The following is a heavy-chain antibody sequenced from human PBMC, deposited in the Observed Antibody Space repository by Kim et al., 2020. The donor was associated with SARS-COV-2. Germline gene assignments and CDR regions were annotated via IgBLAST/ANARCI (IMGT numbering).Heavy chain of an antibody. CDR1: GGSISSSNW. CDR2: IYHSGST. V-gene: IGHV4-4*02. CDR3: ARALFIAAAGTGYGMDV. D-gene: IGHD6-13*01. J-gene: IGHJ6*02. Sequence: SETLSLTCAVSGGSISSSNWWSWVRQPPGKGLEWIGEIYHSGSTNYNPSLKSRVTISVDKSKNQFSLKLSSVTAADTAVYYCARALFIAAAGTGYGMDVWGQGNTVTVSS.